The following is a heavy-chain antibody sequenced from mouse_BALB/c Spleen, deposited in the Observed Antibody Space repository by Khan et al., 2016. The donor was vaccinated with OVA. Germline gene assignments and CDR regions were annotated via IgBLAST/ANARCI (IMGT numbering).Heavy chain of an antibody. CDR1: GYAFSSYW. V-gene: IGHV1-80*01. J-gene: IGHJ3*01. D-gene: IGHD2-2*01. CDR2: IYPGDGNT. CDR3: ARLGYWFAY. Sequence: QVQLKESGAELVRPGSSVKISCKASGYAFSSYWMNWVKQRPGQGLEWIGQIYPGDGNTYYNGKFKGKATLTADKSSNTAYMQLSSLTSEDAAVYFGARLGYWFAYWGQGTLVTVSA.